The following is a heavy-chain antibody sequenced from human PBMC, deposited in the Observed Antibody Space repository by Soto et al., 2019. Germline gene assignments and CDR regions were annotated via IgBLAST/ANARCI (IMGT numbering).Heavy chain of an antibody. V-gene: IGHV1-3*04. J-gene: IGHJ6*02. CDR3: ARFVVPAAMRRGGGSEVYYYGMDV. CDR2: INTGNGNT. Sequence: QVQLVQSGAEVKKPGASVKVSCKASGYTFTSYAMHWVRQAPGQRLEWMGWINTGNGNTKYSQKFQGRVTITRDTSASTAYMELSSLRAEDTAIYYCARFVVPAAMRRGGGSEVYYYGMDVWGQGTTVTVSS. D-gene: IGHD2-2*01. CDR1: GYTFTSYA.